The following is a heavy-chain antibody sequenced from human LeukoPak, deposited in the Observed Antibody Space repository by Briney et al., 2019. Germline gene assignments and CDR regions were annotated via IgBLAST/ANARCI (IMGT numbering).Heavy chain of an antibody. CDR1: GFTFSSYE. Sequence: GGSLRLSCAASGFTFSSYEMNWVRQAPGKGLEWVSYISSSGNTIYYADSVKGRFTISRDNAKNSLFLQMNSLRAEDTAVYYCARDGVLRYFDYYYYYMDVWGKGTTVTISS. D-gene: IGHD3-9*01. CDR2: ISSSGNTI. V-gene: IGHV3-48*03. CDR3: ARDGVLRYFDYYYYYMDV. J-gene: IGHJ6*03.